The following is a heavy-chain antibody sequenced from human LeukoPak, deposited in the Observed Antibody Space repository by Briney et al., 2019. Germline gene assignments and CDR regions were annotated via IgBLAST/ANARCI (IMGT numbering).Heavy chain of an antibody. V-gene: IGHV4-59*01. D-gene: IGHD2-2*01. CDR3: AREGSTSFLDY. Sequence: SETLSLTCTVSGGSISSYYWSWIRQPPGKGLEWIGYIYYSGSTNYNPSLKSRVTISVDTSKNQFSLKLSSVTAADTAVYYCAREGSTSFLDYWGQGILVTVSS. CDR2: IYYSGST. CDR1: GGSISSYY. J-gene: IGHJ4*02.